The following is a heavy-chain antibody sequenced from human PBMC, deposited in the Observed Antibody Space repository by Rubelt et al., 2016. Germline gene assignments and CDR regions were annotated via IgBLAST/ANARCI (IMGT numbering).Heavy chain of an antibody. CDR3: ARGHWSL. D-gene: IGHD3-3*01. CDR1: GFTSSSYV. Sequence: LGSGGGLRQPGGSLRLSCAVSGFTSSSYVLNWVRQAPGKGLEWVSYISGRSDAEYYADSVKGRFSISRDKSKGTVSLQMDSLRVEDTAIYYCARGHWSLWGQGTLVTVSS. J-gene: IGHJ4*02. V-gene: IGHV3-23*01. CDR2: ISGRSDAE.